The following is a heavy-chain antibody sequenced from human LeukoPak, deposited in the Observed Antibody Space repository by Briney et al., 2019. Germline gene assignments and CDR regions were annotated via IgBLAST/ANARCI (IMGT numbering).Heavy chain of an antibody. CDR2: ISGGGGNT. D-gene: IGHD4-17*01. CDR1: GFTFSSYG. CDR3: AKTTSDYGDYRTY. Sequence: GGSLRLSCAASGFTFSSYGMHWVRQAPGKGLEWVSTISGGGGNTYYADSVRGRFTISRDNSNNTLYLQMTSLRGEDTPEYYCAKTTSDYGDYRTYWGLGTLVTVSS. V-gene: IGHV3-23*01. J-gene: IGHJ4*02.